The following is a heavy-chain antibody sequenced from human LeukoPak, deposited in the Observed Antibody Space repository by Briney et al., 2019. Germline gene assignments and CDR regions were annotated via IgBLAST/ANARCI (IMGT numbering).Heavy chain of an antibody. CDR2: IIPIFGTA. J-gene: IGHJ5*02. CDR3: ARGDENDFWSGYYGDGGWFDP. D-gene: IGHD3-3*01. V-gene: IGHV1-69*05. CDR1: GGTFSSYA. Sequence: SVKVSCKASGGTFSSYAISWVRQAPGQGLEWMGGIIPIFGTANYAQKFQGRVTMTRDTSTSTVYMELSSLRSEDTAVYYCARGDENDFWSGYYGDGGWFDPWGQGTLVTVSS.